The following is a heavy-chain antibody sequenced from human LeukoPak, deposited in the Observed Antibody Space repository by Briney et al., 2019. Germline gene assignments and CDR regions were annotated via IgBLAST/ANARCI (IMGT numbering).Heavy chain of an antibody. D-gene: IGHD5-18*01. CDR1: GFTFSSYA. CDR2: ISGSGGST. CDR3: AKVWVTWIQLWSPDNWFDP. Sequence: GGSLRLSCAASGFTFSSYAMSWVRQAPGKGLEWVSAISGSGGSTYYADSVKGRFTISRDNSKNTLYLQMNSLRAEDTAVYYCAKVWVTWIQLWSPDNWFDPWGQGTLVTVSS. V-gene: IGHV3-23*01. J-gene: IGHJ5*02.